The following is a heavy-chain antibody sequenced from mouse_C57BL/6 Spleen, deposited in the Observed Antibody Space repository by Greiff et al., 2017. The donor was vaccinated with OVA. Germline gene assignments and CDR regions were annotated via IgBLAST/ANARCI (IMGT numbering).Heavy chain of an antibody. Sequence: VKLQQPGAELVKPGASVKLSCKASGYTFTSYWMHWVKQRPGQGLEWIGMIHPNSGSTNYNEKFKSKATLTVDKSSSTAYMQLSSLTSEDSAVYYCARRYSNYAMDYWGQGTSVTVSS. D-gene: IGHD2-5*01. J-gene: IGHJ4*01. V-gene: IGHV1-64*01. CDR3: ARRYSNYAMDY. CDR2: IHPNSGST. CDR1: GYTFTSYW.